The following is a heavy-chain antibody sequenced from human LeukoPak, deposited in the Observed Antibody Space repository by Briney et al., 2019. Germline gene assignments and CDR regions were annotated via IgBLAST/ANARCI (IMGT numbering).Heavy chain of an antibody. V-gene: IGHV1-69*13. CDR3: ARGDIAAAGNGYDAFDI. D-gene: IGHD6-13*01. Sequence: GASVKVSCKASGGTFSSYAISWVRQAPGQGLEWMGGIIPIFGTANYAQKFQGRVTITADESTSTANMELSSLSSEDTAVYYCARGDIAAAGNGYDAFDIWGQGTMVTVSS. CDR2: IIPIFGTA. J-gene: IGHJ3*02. CDR1: GGTFSSYA.